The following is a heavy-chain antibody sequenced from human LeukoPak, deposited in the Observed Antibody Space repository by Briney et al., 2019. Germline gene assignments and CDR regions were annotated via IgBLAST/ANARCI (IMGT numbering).Heavy chain of an antibody. CDR1: GGSVSSGTYY. V-gene: IGHV4-61*01. J-gene: IGHJ4*02. Sequence: SETLSLTYTVSGGSVSSGTYYWSWIRQPPGKGLEWIGYIYYTGSTNYNPSLKSRLTISVDMSKNQFSLKLSSVTAADTAVYYCARRGGSGRSFDYWGQGTLVTVSS. CDR2: IYYTGST. CDR3: ARRGGSGRSFDY. D-gene: IGHD3-10*01.